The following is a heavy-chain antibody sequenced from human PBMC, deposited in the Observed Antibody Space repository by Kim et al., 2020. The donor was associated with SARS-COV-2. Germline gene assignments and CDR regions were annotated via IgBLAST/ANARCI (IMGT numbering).Heavy chain of an antibody. J-gene: IGHJ4*02. Sequence: GGSTYYADSVKGRFTISRDNSKNSLYLQMNSLRTEDTALYYCAKDMVFDYWGQGTLVTVSS. V-gene: IGHV3-43*01. CDR3: AKDMVFDY. CDR2: GGST.